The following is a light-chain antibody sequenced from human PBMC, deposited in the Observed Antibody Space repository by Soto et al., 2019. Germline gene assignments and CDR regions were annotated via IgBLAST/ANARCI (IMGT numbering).Light chain of an antibody. V-gene: IGKV1-39*01. CDR3: QQSYNTPWT. J-gene: IGKJ1*01. CDR1: QSISNY. Sequence: DIQMTQSPSSLSASVGDRVSITCRASQSISNYLNWYQQKPGKAPKVLIYAASSLQSGVPSRFSGRGSGTDFTLTISSLQSEDFATYYCQQSYNTPWTFGQGTKVDMK. CDR2: AAS.